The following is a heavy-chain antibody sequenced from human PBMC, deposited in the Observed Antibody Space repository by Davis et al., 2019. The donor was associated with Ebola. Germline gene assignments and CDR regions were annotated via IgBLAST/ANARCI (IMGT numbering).Heavy chain of an antibody. CDR2: INPNTGGA. CDR3: AREAADHRGIYF. V-gene: IGHV1-2*04. D-gene: IGHD6-13*01. J-gene: IGHJ4*02. CDR1: GYIFIHYY. Sequence: ASVKVSCKASGYIFIHYYPHWVRQAPGRGLQWMGRINPNTGGADYAQDFQGWVTMTRDTSTSTAYMQLNRLRSDDSAMYYCAREAADHRGIYFWGQGTMVTVSS.